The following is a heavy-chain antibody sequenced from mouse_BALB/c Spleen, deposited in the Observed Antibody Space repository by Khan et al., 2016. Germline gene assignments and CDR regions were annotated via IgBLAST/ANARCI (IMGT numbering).Heavy chain of an antibody. CDR3: VRGVIMVVDYFDY. CDR2: ISSGGTT. CDR1: GFTFSSHA. Sequence: EVELVESGGGLVKPGGSLKLSCAASGFTFSSHAMSWVRQTPEKRLEWVASISSGGTTFYPDSLKGRFTIPRDNVRNILYLQMSSLRSGDTAMYYCVRGVIMVVDYFDYWGQGTTLTVSS. V-gene: IGHV5-6-5*01. D-gene: IGHD1-1*01. J-gene: IGHJ2*01.